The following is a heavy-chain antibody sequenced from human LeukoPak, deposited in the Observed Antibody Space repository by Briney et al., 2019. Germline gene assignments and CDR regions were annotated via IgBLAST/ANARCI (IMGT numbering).Heavy chain of an antibody. J-gene: IGHJ4*02. CDR1: GFTFSSYA. CDR3: ARVDYYDSSGYYFDY. D-gene: IGHD3-22*01. CDR2: ISYDGSNK. V-gene: IGHV3-30*04. Sequence: GTSLRLSCAASGFTFSSYAMHWVRQAPGKGLEWVAVISYDGSNKYYADSVKGRFTISRDNSKNTLHLQMNSLRAEDTAVYYCARVDYYDSSGYYFDYWGQGTLVTVSS.